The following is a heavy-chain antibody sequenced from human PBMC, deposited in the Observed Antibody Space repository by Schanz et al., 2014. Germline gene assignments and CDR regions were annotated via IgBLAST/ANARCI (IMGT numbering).Heavy chain of an antibody. V-gene: IGHV3-33*06. D-gene: IGHD5-12*01. CDR3: AKDVYRGYYSVSSDS. Sequence: QVQLVESGGGVVQPGRSLRLSCAASGFTFSSYGMHWVRQAPGKGLEWVAIIWYDGSNKYYADSVKGRFTISRDNSKNTLYLQMNSLRAEDTALYYCAKDVYRGYYSVSSDSWGQGTMVTVSS. CDR1: GFTFSSYG. J-gene: IGHJ5*01. CDR2: IWYDGSNK.